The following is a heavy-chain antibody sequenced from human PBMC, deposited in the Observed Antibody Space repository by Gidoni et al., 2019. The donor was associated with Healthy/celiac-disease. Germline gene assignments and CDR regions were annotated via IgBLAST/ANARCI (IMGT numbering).Heavy chain of an antibody. Sequence: QVQLVQSGAEVKKPGASVKVSCKASGYTFTSYYMHWVRQAPGQGLEWMGIINPSGGSTSYAQKFQGRVTMTRDTSTSTVYMELSSLRSEDTAVYYCARNYYDSSGYRLIHALYYYYYGMDVWGQGTTVTVSS. V-gene: IGHV1-46*01. D-gene: IGHD3-22*01. CDR1: GYTFTSYY. CDR3: ARNYYDSSGYRLIHALYYYYYGMDV. CDR2: INPSGGST. J-gene: IGHJ6*02.